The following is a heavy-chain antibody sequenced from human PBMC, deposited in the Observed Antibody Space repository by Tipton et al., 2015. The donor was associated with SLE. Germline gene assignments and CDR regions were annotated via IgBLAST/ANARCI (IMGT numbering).Heavy chain of an antibody. D-gene: IGHD6-19*01. CDR3: ARHWDPHSSGWANWFDP. Sequence: LRLSCAVSGYSIRSGYYWGWIRQPPGKGLEWIGSIYYSGSTYYNPSLKSRVTISVDTSKNQFSLKLSSVTAADTAVYYCARHWDPHSSGWANWFDPWGQGTLVTVSS. J-gene: IGHJ5*02. V-gene: IGHV4-38-2*01. CDR1: GYSIRSGYY. CDR2: IYYSGST.